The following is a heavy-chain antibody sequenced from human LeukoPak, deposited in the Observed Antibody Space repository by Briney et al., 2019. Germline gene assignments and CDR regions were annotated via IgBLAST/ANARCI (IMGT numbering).Heavy chain of an antibody. CDR1: GYTFTGYY. D-gene: IGHD2-15*01. V-gene: IGHV1-2*06. CDR2: VNPNSGGT. J-gene: IGHJ5*02. CDR3: ARAHGYCSGGSCYEWFDP. Sequence: ASVKVSCKASGYTFTGYYMHWVRQAPGQGHEWMGRVNPNSGGTNYAQKFQGRVTMTRDTSISTAYMELSRLRSDDTAVYYCARAHGYCSGGSCYEWFDPWGQGTLVTVSS.